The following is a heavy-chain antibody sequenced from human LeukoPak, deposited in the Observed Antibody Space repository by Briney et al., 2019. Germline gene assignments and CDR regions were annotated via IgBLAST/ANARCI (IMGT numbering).Heavy chain of an antibody. Sequence: GGSLRLSCAASGFTFSSYSMNWVRQGPGKGLVWVARINSDGSSTNYADSVKGRFTISRDNAKNTVYLQMNSLRAEDTAVYYCAKITYYYDSSGYSAFDYWGQGTLVTVSS. D-gene: IGHD3-22*01. V-gene: IGHV3-74*01. CDR2: INSDGSST. J-gene: IGHJ4*02. CDR3: AKITYYYDSSGYSAFDY. CDR1: GFTFSSYS.